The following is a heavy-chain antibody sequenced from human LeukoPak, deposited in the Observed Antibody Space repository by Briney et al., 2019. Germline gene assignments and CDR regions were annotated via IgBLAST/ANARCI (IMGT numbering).Heavy chain of an antibody. CDR2: ISGSGGST. CDR3: AKDQGSSWYVGWFDP. Sequence: PGGSLRLSCAASTFAFSSYAMTWVRQAPGKGLEWVSAISGSGGSTYYADSVKGRFTISRDNSKNTLYLQMNSLRAEDTAVYYCAKDQGSSWYVGWFDPWGQGTLVTVSS. CDR1: TFAFSSYA. V-gene: IGHV3-23*01. J-gene: IGHJ5*02. D-gene: IGHD6-13*01.